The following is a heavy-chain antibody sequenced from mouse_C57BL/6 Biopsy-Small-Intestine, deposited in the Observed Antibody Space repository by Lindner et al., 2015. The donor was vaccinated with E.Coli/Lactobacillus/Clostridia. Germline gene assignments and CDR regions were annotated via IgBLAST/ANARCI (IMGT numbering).Heavy chain of an antibody. J-gene: IGHJ1*03. V-gene: IGHV1-39*01. D-gene: IGHD2-3*01. CDR1: GYSFTDYN. Sequence: QLQESGPELVKPGASVKISCKASGYSFTDYNMNWVKQSNGKSLEWIGVINPNYGTTSYNQKFKGKATLTVDQSSSTAYMQLNSLTSEDSAVYFCARSDSNDGYYGWYFDVWGTGTTVTVSS. CDR2: INPNYGTT. CDR3: ARSDSNDGYYGWYFDV.